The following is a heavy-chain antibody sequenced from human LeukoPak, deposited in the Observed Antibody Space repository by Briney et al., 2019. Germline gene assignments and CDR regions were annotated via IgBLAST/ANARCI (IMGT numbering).Heavy chain of an antibody. CDR1: GGSISSGSYY. D-gene: IGHD3-10*01. CDR3: ALSSRGDYGSGSYYAIDY. Sequence: SETLSLTCTVSGGSISSGSYYWSWIRQPAGKGLEWIGRIYTSGSTNYNPSLKSRVTISVDTSKNQFPLKLSSVTAADTAVYYCALSSRGDYGSGSYYAIDYWGQGTLVTVSS. CDR2: IYTSGST. V-gene: IGHV4-61*02. J-gene: IGHJ4*02.